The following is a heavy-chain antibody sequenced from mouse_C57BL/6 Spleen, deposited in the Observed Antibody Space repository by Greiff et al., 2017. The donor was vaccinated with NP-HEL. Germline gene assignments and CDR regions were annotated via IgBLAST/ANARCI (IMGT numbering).Heavy chain of an antibody. CDR2: IDPETGGT. D-gene: IGHD2-2*01. Sequence: VQLQQSGAELVRPGASVTLSCKASGYTFTDYEMHWVKQTPVHGLEWIGAIDPETGGTAYNQKFKGKAILTADKSSSTAYMELRSLTSEDSAVYYCTPIYYGLWGQGTSVTGSS. V-gene: IGHV1-15*01. J-gene: IGHJ4*01. CDR1: GYTFTDYE. CDR3: TPIYYGL.